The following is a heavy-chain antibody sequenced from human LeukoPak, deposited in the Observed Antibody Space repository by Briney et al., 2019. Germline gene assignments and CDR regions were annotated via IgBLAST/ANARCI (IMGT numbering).Heavy chain of an antibody. D-gene: IGHD5-18*01. Sequence: GASVKVSCKASGYTFTSYGISWVRQAPGQGLEWMGWISAYNGNTNYAQKLQGRVTMTTDTSTSTAYMELRSLRSDDTAVYYCARVPRQRDYYYYMDVWGKGTTVTVSS. CDR1: GYTFTSYG. CDR3: ARVPRQRDYYYYMDV. CDR2: ISAYNGNT. V-gene: IGHV1-18*01. J-gene: IGHJ6*03.